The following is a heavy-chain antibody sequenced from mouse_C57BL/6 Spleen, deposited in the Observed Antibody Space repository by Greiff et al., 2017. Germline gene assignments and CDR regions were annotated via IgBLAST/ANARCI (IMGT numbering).Heavy chain of an antibody. D-gene: IGHD2-5*01. V-gene: IGHV1-72*01. CDR2: IDPNSGGT. J-gene: IGHJ3*01. CDR1: GYTFTSYW. CDR3: ARDYYSNPFAY. Sequence: QVQLKQPGAELVKPGASVKLSCKASGYTFTSYWMHWVKQRPGRGLEWIGRIDPNSGGTKYNEKFKSKATLTVDKPSSTAYMQLSSLTSEASAVYYCARDYYSNPFAYWGQGTLVTVSA.